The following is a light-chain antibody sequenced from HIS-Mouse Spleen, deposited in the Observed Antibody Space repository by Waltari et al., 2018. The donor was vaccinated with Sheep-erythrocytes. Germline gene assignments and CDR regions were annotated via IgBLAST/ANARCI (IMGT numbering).Light chain of an antibody. Sequence: MTQSPLSLPVTPGEPASISCRSSQSLLHSNGYNYLDWYLQKPGKAPKRLIYAASSLQSGVPSRFSGSGSGTEFTLTISSLQPEDFATYCCLQHNSYPRTFGQGTKVEIK. V-gene: IGKV1-17*01. CDR1: QSLLHSNGYNY. CDR2: AAS. J-gene: IGKJ1*01. CDR3: LQHNSYPRT.